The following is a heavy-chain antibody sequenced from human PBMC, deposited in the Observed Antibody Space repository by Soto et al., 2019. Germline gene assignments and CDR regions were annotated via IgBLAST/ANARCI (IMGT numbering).Heavy chain of an antibody. CDR2: ISAYNGNT. CDR1: GYTFTSYG. V-gene: IGHV1-18*01. D-gene: IGHD6-19*01. Sequence: ASVKVSCKSSGYTFTSYGISCVRQAPGQGLEWMGWISAYNGNTNYAQKLQGRVTMTTDTSTSTAYMELRSLRSDDTAVYYCARDLAVAGTCLYWGQGTLVTVSS. J-gene: IGHJ4*02. CDR3: ARDLAVAGTCLY.